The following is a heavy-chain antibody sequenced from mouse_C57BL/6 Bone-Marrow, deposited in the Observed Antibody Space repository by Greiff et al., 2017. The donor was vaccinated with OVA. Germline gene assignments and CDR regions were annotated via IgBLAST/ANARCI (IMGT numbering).Heavy chain of an antibody. CDR1: GYTFPSSW. Sequence: VKLQQPGAELVKPWASVKLSCKASGYTFPSSWMHWVKQRPGRGLEWIGRIDPNSGGTKYNQKFKSKATLTVDKPSSTAYMQLSSLPSEDSAVYYGARYCEYDEGAWFAYWGQGTLVTVSA. D-gene: IGHD2-4*01. V-gene: IGHV1-72*01. J-gene: IGHJ3*01. CDR2: IDPNSGGT. CDR3: ARYCEYDEGAWFAY.